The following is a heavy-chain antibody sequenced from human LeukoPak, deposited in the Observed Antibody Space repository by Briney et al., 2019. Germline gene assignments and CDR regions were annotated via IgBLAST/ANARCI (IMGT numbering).Heavy chain of an antibody. CDR3: ARDLGQYYDTSDNWFDP. D-gene: IGHD3-22*01. V-gene: IGHV3-74*01. Sequence: GGSLRHFCAASGFPFSNYWLHWVRQASGKGLVWVSRINSDGINKSYADSVKGRFTISRDNAKNTLNLQMNSLRAEDTAVYYCARDLGQYYDTSDNWFDPWGQGTLVTVSS. CDR2: INSDGINK. J-gene: IGHJ5*02. CDR1: GFPFSNYW.